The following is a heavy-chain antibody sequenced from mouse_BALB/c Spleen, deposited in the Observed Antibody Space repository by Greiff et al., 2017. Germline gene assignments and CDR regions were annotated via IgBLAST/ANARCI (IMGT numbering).Heavy chain of an antibody. J-gene: IGHJ4*01. CDR3: ARGGGYDYDETRYAMDY. Sequence: EVKLVESGGGLVKPGGSLKLSCAASGFTFSDYYMYWVRQTPEKRLEWVATISDGGSYTYYPDSVKGRFTISRDNAKNNLYLQMSSLKSEDTAMYYCARGGGYDYDETRYAMDYWGQGTSVTVSS. CDR2: ISDGGSYT. D-gene: IGHD2-4*01. V-gene: IGHV5-4*02. CDR1: GFTFSDYY.